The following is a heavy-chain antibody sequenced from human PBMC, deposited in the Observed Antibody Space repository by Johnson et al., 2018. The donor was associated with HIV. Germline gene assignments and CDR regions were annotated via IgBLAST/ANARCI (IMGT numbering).Heavy chain of an antibody. CDR2: LHPNGVCT. CDR3: ARDRGWGDAFDI. CDR1: QFTFSGYC. V-gene: IGHV3-25*05. J-gene: IGHJ3*02. D-gene: IGHD3-10*01. Sequence: VQLVESGGGLATPAWSPRLSCTASQFTFSGYCVSCVRQAPGNGLALVGQLHPNGVCTYLIDSGKDRFNTSRDNAKNSLYLQMNSLRAEDTALYYCARDRGWGDAFDIWGQGTMVTVSS.